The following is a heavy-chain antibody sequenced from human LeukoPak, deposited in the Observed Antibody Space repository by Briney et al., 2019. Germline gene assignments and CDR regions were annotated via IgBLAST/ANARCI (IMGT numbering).Heavy chain of an antibody. D-gene: IGHD3-9*01. Sequence: SETLSLTCAVYGGSFSGYYWSWIRQPPGQGLEWIGEINHSGSTNYNPSLKSRVTISVDTSKNQFSLKLSSVTAADTAVYYCARDLKTGYYRSYYYMDVWGKGTTVTISS. CDR1: GGSFSGYY. V-gene: IGHV4-34*01. CDR2: INHSGST. J-gene: IGHJ6*03. CDR3: ARDLKTGYYRSYYYMDV.